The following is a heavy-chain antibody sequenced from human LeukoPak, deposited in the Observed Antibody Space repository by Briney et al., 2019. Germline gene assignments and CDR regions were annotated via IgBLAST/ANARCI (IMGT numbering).Heavy chain of an antibody. J-gene: IGHJ6*03. D-gene: IGHD3-10*01. Sequence: PGGSLRLSCAASGFSIGDYGMSWVRQTPEKGLEWVSGITWNGGSTGYADSVKGRFTISRDNAMNSLYLQMNSLRAEDTALYYCAMKFSGDYYMDVWGKGTTVTVSS. CDR3: AMKFSGDYYMDV. CDR2: ITWNGGST. V-gene: IGHV3-20*04. CDR1: GFSIGDYG.